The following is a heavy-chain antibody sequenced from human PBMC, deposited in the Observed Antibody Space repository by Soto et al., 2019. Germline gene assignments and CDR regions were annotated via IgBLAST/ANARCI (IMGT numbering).Heavy chain of an antibody. J-gene: IGHJ2*01. CDR3: TRQEMVRGVIQLFHGYFDL. Sequence: QLQLQESGPGLVKPSETLSLTCAVSGGSISSSSYYWGWIRQPPGKGLEWIGSIYYSGSTYYNPSLKSRMNISVDTSKNQFSLKLSCVTAVDTAVYYCTRQEMVRGVIQLFHGYFDLWGRGTLVTVSS. D-gene: IGHD3-10*01. V-gene: IGHV4-39*01. CDR1: GGSISSSSYY. CDR2: IYYSGST.